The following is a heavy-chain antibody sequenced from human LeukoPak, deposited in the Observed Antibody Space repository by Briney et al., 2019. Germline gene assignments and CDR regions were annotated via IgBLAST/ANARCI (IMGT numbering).Heavy chain of an antibody. Sequence: PSETLSLTCAVSGGSIRSGGYSWSWIRQPPGKGLEWIGYIYYSGATYYNPSLKTRVTISLDTSKNQFSLKLSSVTAADTAVYYCARRAVGATGERRTQFDYWGQGTLVTVSS. D-gene: IGHD1-26*01. CDR3: ARRAVGATGERRTQFDY. J-gene: IGHJ4*02. V-gene: IGHV4-30-4*07. CDR1: GGSIRSGGYS. CDR2: IYYSGAT.